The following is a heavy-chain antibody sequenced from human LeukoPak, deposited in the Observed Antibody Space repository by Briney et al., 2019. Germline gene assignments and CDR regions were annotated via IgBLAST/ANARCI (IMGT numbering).Heavy chain of an antibody. J-gene: IGHJ4*02. CDR2: IYYSGYT. CDR1: DASISSYY. CDR3: AISEGSDAGFAY. Sequence: TPSETLSLTCSVSDASISSYYWSWTRQSPEKGLKWIGYIYYSGYTDYNPSLQSRVLISVDTSRSQFSLNLTSVTAADTAIYYCAISEGSDAGFAYWGQGTLVTVSS. V-gene: IGHV4-59*01. D-gene: IGHD3-16*01.